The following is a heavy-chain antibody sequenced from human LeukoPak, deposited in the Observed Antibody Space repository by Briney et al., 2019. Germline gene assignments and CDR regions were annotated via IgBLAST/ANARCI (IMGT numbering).Heavy chain of an antibody. CDR2: IYYSGST. CDR1: GGSISSGGYY. D-gene: IGHD2-15*01. V-gene: IGHV4-31*03. CDR3: ARSRSLAFDI. Sequence: SQTLSLTCTVSGGSISSGGYYWSWIRQHPGKGLEWIGCIYYSGSTYYNPSLKSRVTISVDTSKNQFSLKLSSVTAADTAVYYCARSRSLAFDIWGQGTMVTVSS. J-gene: IGHJ3*02.